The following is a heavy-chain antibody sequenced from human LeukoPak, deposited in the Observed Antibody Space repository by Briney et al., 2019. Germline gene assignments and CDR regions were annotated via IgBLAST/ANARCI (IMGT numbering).Heavy chain of an antibody. CDR1: GYTFTSYY. V-gene: IGHV1-46*01. CDR2: INPSGSST. CDR3: ANSGMGSSGLSGDYFDY. Sequence: ASVNVSCKASGYTFTSYYRHWVRQAPGQGLEWMGIINPSGSSTSYAQKFHGRVTMTRDTSPGTVYMELSSLSSEDTAVYYCANSGMGSSGLSGDYFDYWGQGTLVTVSS. D-gene: IGHD3-22*01. J-gene: IGHJ4*02.